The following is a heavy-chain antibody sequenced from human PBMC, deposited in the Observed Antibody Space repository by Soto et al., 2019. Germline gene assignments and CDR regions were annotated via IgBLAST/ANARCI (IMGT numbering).Heavy chain of an antibody. V-gene: IGHV4-30-2*01. CDR1: SGSISGXVFS. CDR2: ILHTGGN. D-gene: IGHD3-10*01. Sequence: LXLXCTVSSGSISGXVFSRIWIRQPPGKGLEWIGYILHTGGNQYNPSLKSRVSMSVEKSKNQFSLNLTSVTAADTAVYYCARLQFGEGFDYWGQGALGTVS. J-gene: IGHJ4*02. CDR3: ARLQFGEGFDY.